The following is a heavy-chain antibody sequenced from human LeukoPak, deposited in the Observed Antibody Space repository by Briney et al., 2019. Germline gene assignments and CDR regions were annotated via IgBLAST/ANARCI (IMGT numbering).Heavy chain of an antibody. Sequence: GSLRLSCAASGFTFNTYTMNWVRQAPGKGLEWVSYISGSSGIIDYADSVKGRFTISRDNAQNSMYLQMDSLRVEDTAVYYCTSWGDTTAEYFQRWGQGTLVTVSS. D-gene: IGHD2-21*02. CDR3: TSWGDTTAEYFQR. V-gene: IGHV3-48*04. CDR2: ISGSSGII. CDR1: GFTFNTYT. J-gene: IGHJ1*01.